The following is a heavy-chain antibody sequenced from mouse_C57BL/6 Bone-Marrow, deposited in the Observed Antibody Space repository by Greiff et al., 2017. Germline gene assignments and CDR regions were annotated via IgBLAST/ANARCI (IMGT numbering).Heavy chain of an antibody. V-gene: IGHV1-59*01. Sequence: QVQLQQPGAELVRPGTSVKLSCKASGYTFTSYWMHWVKQRPGQGLEWIGVIDPSDSYTNYNQKFKGKATLTVDTSSSTAYMQLSSLTSEDSAVYYCASGIYYGSSYQFAYWGQGTLVTVSA. J-gene: IGHJ3*01. CDR3: ASGIYYGSSYQFAY. CDR1: GYTFTSYW. CDR2: IDPSDSYT. D-gene: IGHD1-1*01.